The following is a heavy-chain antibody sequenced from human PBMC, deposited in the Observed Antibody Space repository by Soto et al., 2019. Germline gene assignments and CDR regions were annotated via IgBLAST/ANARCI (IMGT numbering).Heavy chain of an antibody. CDR2: IYYSGST. CDR3: ARDLRYGHLFFDY. J-gene: IGHJ4*02. Sequence: QVQLQESGPGLVKPSQTLSLTCTVSGGSISSGGYYWSWIRQHPGKGLEWIGYIYYSGSTYYNPSRESRVTLSVDTSKNQFSLKLSSVTAADTAVYYCARDLRYGHLFFDYWGQGTLVTVSS. V-gene: IGHV4-31*03. D-gene: IGHD4-17*01. CDR1: GGSISSGGYY.